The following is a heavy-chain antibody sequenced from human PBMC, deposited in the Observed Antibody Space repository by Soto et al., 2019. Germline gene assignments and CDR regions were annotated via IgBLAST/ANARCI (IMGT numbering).Heavy chain of an antibody. V-gene: IGHV4-39*01. CDR3: ARRFPGIAVAGTGNWFDP. D-gene: IGHD6-19*01. CDR2: IYYSGST. CDR1: GGSISSSSYY. J-gene: IGHJ5*02. Sequence: QLQLQESGPGLVKPSETLSLTCTVSGGSISSSSYYWGWIRQPPGKGLEWIGRIYYSGSTYYNPSLKSRVTISVDTSKNQFSLKLSSVTAADTAVYYCARRFPGIAVAGTGNWFDPWGQGTLVTVSS.